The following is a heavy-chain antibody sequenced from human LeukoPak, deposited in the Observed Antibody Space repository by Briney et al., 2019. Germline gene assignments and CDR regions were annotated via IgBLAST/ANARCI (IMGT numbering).Heavy chain of an antibody. CDR3: TREGLDYWYFDP. V-gene: IGHV3-49*04. CDR1: GFTYGDYA. J-gene: IGHJ2*01. Sequence: PGGSLRLSCTASGFTYGDYAMSWVRQAPGKGLEWVGFIRSKAYGGTTEYAASVKGRFTISRDDSKSIAYLQMNSLKTEDTAVYYCTREGLDYWYFDPWGRGTLVTVSS. CDR2: IRSKAYGGTT. D-gene: IGHD3/OR15-3a*01.